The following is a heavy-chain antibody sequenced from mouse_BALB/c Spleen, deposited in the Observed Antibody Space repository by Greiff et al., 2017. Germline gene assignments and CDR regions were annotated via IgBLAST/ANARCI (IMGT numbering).Heavy chain of an antibody. V-gene: IGHV2-9*02. J-gene: IGHJ3*01. CDR2: IWAGGST. CDR3: ARDNEDYDVRFAY. CDR1: GFSLTSYG. Sequence: QVQLKESGPGLVAPSQSLSITCTVSGFSLTSYGVHWVRQPPGKGLEWLGVIWAGGSTNYNSALMSRLSISKDNSKSQVFLKMNSLQTDDTAMYYCARDNEDYDVRFAYWGQGTLVTVSA. D-gene: IGHD2-4*01.